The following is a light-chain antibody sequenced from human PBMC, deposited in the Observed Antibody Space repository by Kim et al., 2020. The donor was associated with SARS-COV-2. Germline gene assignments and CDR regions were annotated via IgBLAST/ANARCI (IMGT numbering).Light chain of an antibody. CDR2: DNN. CDR3: GTWDSSLSAAV. J-gene: IGLJ7*01. CDR1: SSNIGSND. V-gene: IGLV1-51*01. Sequence: QSVLTQPPSVSAAPGQRVTISCSGSSSNIGSNDVSWYRQVPGTAPKLLIYDNNKRPSGIPDRISGSKTGTSTTLGITGLQTGDEADYYCGTWDSSLSAAVFGGGTQLTVL.